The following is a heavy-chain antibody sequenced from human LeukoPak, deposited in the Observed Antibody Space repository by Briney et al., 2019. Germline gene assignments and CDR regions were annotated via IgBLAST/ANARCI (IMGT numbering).Heavy chain of an antibody. CDR2: IKQDEGEK. V-gene: IGHV3-7*01. CDR3: ARDKIEGPTKLDY. Sequence: GGSLRLSCAASGFTFSSYWMSWVRQAPGKGLEWVANIKQDEGEKYVDSLKGRFTISRDNAKNSLYLQMNSLRAEDTAVYYCARDKIEGPTKLDYWGQGILVTVSS. D-gene: IGHD1-1*01. CDR1: GFTFSSYW. J-gene: IGHJ4*02.